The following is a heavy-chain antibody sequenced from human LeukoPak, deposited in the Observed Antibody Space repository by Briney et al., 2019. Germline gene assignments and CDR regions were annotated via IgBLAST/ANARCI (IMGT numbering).Heavy chain of an antibody. V-gene: IGHV3-23*01. J-gene: IGHJ4*02. Sequence: GGSLRLSCEASGLTFRNYGMSWVRQVPGKGLEWVSVISGRGDNTYYADSVKGRFTISRDNSKNTLYLQTNSLRVEDTAVYYCATQWRGFDYWGQGTLVTVSS. CDR3: ATQWRGFDY. CDR2: ISGRGDNT. D-gene: IGHD6-19*01. CDR1: GLTFRNYG.